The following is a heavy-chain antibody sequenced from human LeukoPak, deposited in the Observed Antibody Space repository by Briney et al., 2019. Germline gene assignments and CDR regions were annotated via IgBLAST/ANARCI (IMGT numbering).Heavy chain of an antibody. V-gene: IGHV3-30-3*01. CDR2: ISYDGSNK. D-gene: IGHD6-6*01. CDR3: ARAAGAARPTYYYYGMDV. CDR1: GFTFSSYA. J-gene: IGHJ6*02. Sequence: PAGSLRLSCAASGFTFSSYAMHWVRQAPGKGLEWVAVISYDGSNKYYADSVKGRFTISRDNSKNTLYLQMNSLRAEDTAVYYCARAAGAARPTYYYYGMDVWGQGTTVTVSS.